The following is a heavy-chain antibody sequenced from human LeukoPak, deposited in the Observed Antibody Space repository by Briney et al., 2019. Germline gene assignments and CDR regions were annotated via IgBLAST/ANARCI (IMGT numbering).Heavy chain of an antibody. CDR2: IYPGDSDT. V-gene: IGHV5-51*01. D-gene: IGHD5-12*01. CDR3: ARSGYSGYDPFDY. J-gene: IGHJ4*02. Sequence: GESLKISCKGSGYSFTSYWIGWVRQMPGKGLEWMGIIYPGDSDTRYSPSLQGQVTIPADKSISTAYLQWSSLKASDTAMYYCARSGYSGYDPFDYWGQGTLVTVSS. CDR1: GYSFTSYW.